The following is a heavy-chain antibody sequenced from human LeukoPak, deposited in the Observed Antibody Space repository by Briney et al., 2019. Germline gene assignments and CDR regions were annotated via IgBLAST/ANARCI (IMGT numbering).Heavy chain of an antibody. Sequence: ASVKVSCEASGGTFSSYAISWVRQAPGQGLEWMGWINPNSGGTNYAQKFQGRVTMTRDTSISTAYMELSRLRSDDTAVYYCARGKLLRYFDWGFFDPWGQGTLVTVSS. V-gene: IGHV1-2*02. CDR1: GGTFSSYA. J-gene: IGHJ5*02. CDR3: ARGKLLRYFDWGFFDP. D-gene: IGHD3-9*01. CDR2: INPNSGGT.